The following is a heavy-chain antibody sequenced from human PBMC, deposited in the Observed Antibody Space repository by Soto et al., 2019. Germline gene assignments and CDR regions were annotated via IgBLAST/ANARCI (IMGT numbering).Heavy chain of an antibody. V-gene: IGHV4-34*01. CDR1: GGSFSGYY. Sequence: SETLSLTCAVYGGSFSGYYWSWIRQPPGKGLEWIGEINHSGSTNYNPSLKSRVTISVDTSKNQFSLKLSSVTAADTAVYYCARIPYSSGWDFDYWGQGTLVTVSS. D-gene: IGHD6-19*01. J-gene: IGHJ4*02. CDR2: INHSGST. CDR3: ARIPYSSGWDFDY.